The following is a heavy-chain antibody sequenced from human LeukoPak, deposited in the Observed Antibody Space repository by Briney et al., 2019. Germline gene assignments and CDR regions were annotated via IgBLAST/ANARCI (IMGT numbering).Heavy chain of an antibody. CDR3: ARGGQILEVITATFDY. Sequence: ASVKVSCKAPGYTFTVYYLHWVRQAPGQGPEWMGWINTNNGGANYAQRFQGRVTMTRDTSISTAYMELSSLRSDDTAVYYCARGGQILEVITATFDYWGQGTLVTVSS. V-gene: IGHV1-2*02. J-gene: IGHJ4*02. CDR2: INTNNGGA. D-gene: IGHD1-20*01. CDR1: GYTFTVYY.